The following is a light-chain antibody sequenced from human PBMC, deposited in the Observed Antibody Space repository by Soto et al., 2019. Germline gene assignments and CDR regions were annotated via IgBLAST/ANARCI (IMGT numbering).Light chain of an antibody. CDR1: QSVSSSS. J-gene: IGKJ1*01. V-gene: IGKV3-20*01. CDR2: DAS. Sequence: EIVLTQSPGTLSLSPGERATLSCRASQSVSSSSLAWYQQKRGQAPRLLIHDASSRATGIPDRFSGSGSGIDFTLTISRLEPEDFAVYYCQQYGSSGTFGQGTKVDIK. CDR3: QQYGSSGT.